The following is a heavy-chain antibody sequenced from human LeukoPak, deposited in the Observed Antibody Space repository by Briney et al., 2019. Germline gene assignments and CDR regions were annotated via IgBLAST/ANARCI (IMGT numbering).Heavy chain of an antibody. CDR2: ISYDGSNK. D-gene: IGHD4-17*01. J-gene: IGHJ4*02. CDR1: GFTFSSYG. Sequence: GRSLRLSCAASGFTFSSYGMHWVRQAPGKGLEWVAVISYDGSNKYYADSVKGRFTISRDNSKNTLYLQMNSLRAEDTAVYYCAKDVDYGDFLFDYWGQGTLVTVSS. V-gene: IGHV3-30*18. CDR3: AKDVDYGDFLFDY.